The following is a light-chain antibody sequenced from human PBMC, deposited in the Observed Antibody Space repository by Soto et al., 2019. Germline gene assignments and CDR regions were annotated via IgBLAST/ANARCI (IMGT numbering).Light chain of an antibody. CDR1: QSLLHSNGYNY. CDR3: MQTLQTPRT. V-gene: IGKV2-28*01. J-gene: IGKJ3*01. Sequence: DLVMTQAPLSLPVTPGEPASISCRSSQSLLHSNGYNYLDWYLQKPGQSPQLLIYMGSNRASGDPDRFSGSGSGTDFTLKISRVAAEDVGVYYCMQTLQTPRTFGPGTKVDIK. CDR2: MGS.